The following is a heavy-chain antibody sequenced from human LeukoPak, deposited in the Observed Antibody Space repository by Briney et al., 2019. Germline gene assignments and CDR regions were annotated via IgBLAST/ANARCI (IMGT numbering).Heavy chain of an antibody. D-gene: IGHD3-22*01. Sequence: ASVKVSCKASGYTFTGYYMHWMRQAPGQALEWMAWINPNSGGTNYAQKFQGRVTMTRDTSISTAYMELSRLRSDDTAVYYCARGVKTYYYDSSGYYPFDYWGQGTLVTVSS. J-gene: IGHJ4*02. V-gene: IGHV1-2*02. CDR3: ARGVKTYYYDSSGYYPFDY. CDR2: INPNSGGT. CDR1: GYTFTGYY.